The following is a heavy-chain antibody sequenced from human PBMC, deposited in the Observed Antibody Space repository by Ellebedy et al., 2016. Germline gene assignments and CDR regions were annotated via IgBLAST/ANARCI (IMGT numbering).Heavy chain of an antibody. CDR3: ARETDFWSDSSYFDY. CDR2: IYYSGTT. V-gene: IGHV4-30-4*01. Sequence: SETLSLXXSVSGGSINSGDYYWSWIRQPPGQGLEWLGYIYYSGTTYYNTSLKGRITISVDTSKNQFSLRLSSVTAADTAVYFCARETDFWSDSSYFDYWGQGILVTVSS. J-gene: IGHJ4*02. CDR1: GGSINSGDYY. D-gene: IGHD3-3*01.